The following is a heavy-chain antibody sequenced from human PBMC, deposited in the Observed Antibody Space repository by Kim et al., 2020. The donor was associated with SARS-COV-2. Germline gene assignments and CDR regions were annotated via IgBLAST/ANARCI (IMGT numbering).Heavy chain of an antibody. CDR3: ARAEYSSSAGTPFDY. J-gene: IGHJ4*02. Sequence: VSVKGRYTISRDNAKNSLYLQMNSLGAEDTAVYYCARAEYSSSAGTPFDYWGQGTLVTVSS. V-gene: IGHV3-11*01. D-gene: IGHD6-6*01.